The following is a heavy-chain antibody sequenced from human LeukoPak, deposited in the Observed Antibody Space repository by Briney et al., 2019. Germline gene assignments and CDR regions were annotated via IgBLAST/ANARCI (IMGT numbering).Heavy chain of an antibody. CDR1: GGSFSGYY. J-gene: IGHJ6*03. CDR2: INHSGST. CDR3: ARGMEYYDILTSRADYYYYMDV. Sequence: PSETLSLTCAVYGGSFSGYYWSWIRQPPGKGLEWIGEINHSGSTNYNPSLKSRVTISVDTSKNQFSLKLSSVTAADTAVYYCARGMEYYDILTSRADYYYYMDVWGKGTTVTVSS. D-gene: IGHD3-9*01. V-gene: IGHV4-34*01.